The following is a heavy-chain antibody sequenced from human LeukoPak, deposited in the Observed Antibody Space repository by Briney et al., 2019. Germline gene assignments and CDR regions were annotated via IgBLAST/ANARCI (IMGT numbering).Heavy chain of an antibody. J-gene: IGHJ4*02. CDR2: IKSKTDGGTT. D-gene: IGHD4/OR15-4a*01. Sequence: GGSLGLSCAASGFTFSNAWMSWVRQAPGKGLEWVGRIKSKTDGGTTDYAAPVKGRFTISRDDSKNTLYLQMNSLKTEDTAVYYCTTDYVGAGGLDYWGQGTLVTVPS. CDR1: GFTFSNAW. V-gene: IGHV3-15*01. CDR3: TTDYVGAGGLDY.